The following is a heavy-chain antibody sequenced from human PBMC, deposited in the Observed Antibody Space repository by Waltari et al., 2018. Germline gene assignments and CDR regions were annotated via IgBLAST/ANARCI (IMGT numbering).Heavy chain of an antibody. V-gene: IGHV6-1*01. CDR1: GDSVPSNSSA. D-gene: IGHD3-10*01. CDR2: TYYRSKWYN. J-gene: IGHJ4*02. Sequence: QVQLQQSGPGLVKPSQTLPLTCAISGDSVPSNSSAWNWIRQSPSRGLEWMGRTYYRSKWYNDYAVSVKSRITINPDTSKNQFSLQLNSVTPEDTAVYYCARDRSFTIPNLYYFDYWGQGTLVTVSS. CDR3: ARDRSFTIPNLYYFDY.